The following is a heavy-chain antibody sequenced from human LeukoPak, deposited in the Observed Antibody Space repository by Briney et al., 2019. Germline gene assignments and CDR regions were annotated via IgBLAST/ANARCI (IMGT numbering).Heavy chain of an antibody. CDR1: GFTFSNYG. CDR3: ASGVVSAY. Sequence: PGGSLRLSCAASGFTFSNYGMNWVRQAPGKGLEWVSFISGTSSYIYYAESVKGRFTISRDNAESSLYLQMNSLRAEDTAVYYCASGVVSAYWGQGTLGTVSS. D-gene: IGHD3-3*01. V-gene: IGHV3-21*01. CDR2: ISGTSSYI. J-gene: IGHJ4*02.